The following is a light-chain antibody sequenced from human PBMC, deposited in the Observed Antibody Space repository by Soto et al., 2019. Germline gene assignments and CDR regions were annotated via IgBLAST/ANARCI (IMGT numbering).Light chain of an antibody. CDR1: QSVSSSY. V-gene: IGKV3-20*01. J-gene: IGKJ3*01. CDR2: GAS. CDR3: QQFGNSRFT. Sequence: EIVLTQSPGTLSLSPGQTATLSCRASQSVSSSYLAWYQQKPGQAPRLLIYGASSRATGIPDRFSGSGSGTDFTLTISRLEPEDFAVYYCQQFGNSRFTFGPGTKVDIK.